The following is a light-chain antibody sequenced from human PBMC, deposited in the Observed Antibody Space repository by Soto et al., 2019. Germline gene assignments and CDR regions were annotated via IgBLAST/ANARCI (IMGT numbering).Light chain of an antibody. CDR1: SSNIGSNS. V-gene: IGLV1-44*01. CDR2: SFD. Sequence: QSVLPQPPSASGTPGQRVTISCSGSSSNIGSNSVNWYQQLPGAAPTLLIYSFDQRPSGVPDRFSGSKSGTSASLAISGLQSQDEADYYCGSWDDSLDGWVFGGGTKLTVL. CDR3: GSWDDSLDGWV. J-gene: IGLJ3*02.